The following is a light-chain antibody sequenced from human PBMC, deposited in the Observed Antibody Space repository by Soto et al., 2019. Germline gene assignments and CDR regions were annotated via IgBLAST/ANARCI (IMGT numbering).Light chain of an antibody. J-gene: IGKJ2*01. Sequence: EIVMTQSPATLSVSPGERATLSCRASQSVSSNLAWYQQKPGQAPRLLIYGASTRATGIPARFSGSGSGTAFTLTISSLQSEDFAVYYCQQYNNWPPYTFAQGTKLEIK. CDR3: QQYNNWPPYT. V-gene: IGKV3-15*01. CDR2: GAS. CDR1: QSVSSN.